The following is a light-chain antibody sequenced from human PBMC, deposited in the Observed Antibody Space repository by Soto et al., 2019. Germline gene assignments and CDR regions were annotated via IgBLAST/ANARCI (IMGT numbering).Light chain of an antibody. V-gene: IGLV2-14*01. CDR1: SSDVGGYNY. J-gene: IGLJ2*01. Sequence: QSALTQPASVSGSPGQSITISCTGTSSDVGGYNYVSWYQQHPGKAPKLMIYDVSNRPSGVSNRFSGSKSGNTASLTISGLQAEDGADYFSSSYTTRSTVFGGGTNLTAL. CDR2: DVS. CDR3: SSYTTRSTV.